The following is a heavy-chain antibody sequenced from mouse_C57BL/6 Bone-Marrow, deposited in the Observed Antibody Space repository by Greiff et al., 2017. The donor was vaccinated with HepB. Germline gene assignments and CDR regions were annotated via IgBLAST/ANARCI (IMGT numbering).Heavy chain of an antibody. CDR1: GFTFSSYA. J-gene: IGHJ2*01. Sequence: EVKLVESGGGLVKPGGSLKLSCAASGFTFSSYAMSWVRQTPEKRLEWVATISDGGSYTYYPDNVKGRFTISRDNAKNNLYLQMSHLKSEDTAMYYCARDGITTVVATGDFDYWGKGTTLTVAS. CDR2: ISDGGSYT. CDR3: ARDGITTVVATGDFDY. D-gene: IGHD1-1*01. V-gene: IGHV5-4*01.